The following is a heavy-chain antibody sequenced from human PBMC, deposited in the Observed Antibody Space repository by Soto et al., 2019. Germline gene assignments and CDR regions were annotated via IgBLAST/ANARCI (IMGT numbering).Heavy chain of an antibody. CDR1: GDSISTSSYY. CDR2: IYHSGST. CDR3: ARETGGAIDY. D-gene: IGHD1-26*01. Sequence: QLQLQESGPGLLRPSETLTLTCTVSGDSISTSSYYWGWVRQPPGKGLEWIGTIYHSGSTFYKPYLRSRVTLSVDTSRNQFSLKVNSVTAADTATYYCARETGGAIDYWGQGILVTVSS. V-gene: IGHV4-39*01. J-gene: IGHJ4*02.